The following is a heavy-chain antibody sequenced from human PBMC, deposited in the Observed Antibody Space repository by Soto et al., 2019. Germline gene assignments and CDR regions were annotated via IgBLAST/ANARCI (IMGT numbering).Heavy chain of an antibody. CDR2: IIPIFGTA. Sequence: QVQLVQSGAEVKKPGSSVKVSCKASGGTFSSYAISWVRQAPGQGLEWMGGIIPIFGTANYAQKFQGRVTITAEESTSTAYLELSSLRSEDTAVYYCARALAYCGGDCYRSGFLSYYYGMDVWGQGTTVTGSS. V-gene: IGHV1-69*12. CDR3: ARALAYCGGDCYRSGFLSYYYGMDV. D-gene: IGHD2-21*02. J-gene: IGHJ6*01. CDR1: GGTFSSYA.